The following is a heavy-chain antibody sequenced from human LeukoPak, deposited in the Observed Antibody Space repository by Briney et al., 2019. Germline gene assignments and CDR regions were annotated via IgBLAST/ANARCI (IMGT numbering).Heavy chain of an antibody. CDR2: IYYSGST. CDR1: GGSISSGGYY. J-gene: IGHJ3*02. V-gene: IGHV4-31*03. D-gene: IGHD1-14*01. CDR3: ARDRYLDASDI. Sequence: SETLSLTCTVSGGSISSGGYYWSWIRQHPGKGLEWIGYIYYSGSTYYNPSLRSRVTISVDTSKNQFSLKLSSVTAADTAVYYCARDRYLDASDIWGQGTMVTVSS.